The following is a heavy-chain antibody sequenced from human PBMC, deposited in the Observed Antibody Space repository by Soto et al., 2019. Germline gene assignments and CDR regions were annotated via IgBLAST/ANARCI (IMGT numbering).Heavy chain of an antibody. CDR2: INAGNGNT. CDR3: ARDKSLLWFGELIDYYGMDV. Sequence: ASVKVSCKASGYTFTSYAMHWVRQAPGQRLEWMGWINAGNGNTKYSQKSQGRVTITRDTSASTAYMELSSLRSEDTAVYYCARDKSLLWFGELIDYYGMDVWGQGTTVTVSS. J-gene: IGHJ6*02. D-gene: IGHD3-10*01. V-gene: IGHV1-3*01. CDR1: GYTFTSYA.